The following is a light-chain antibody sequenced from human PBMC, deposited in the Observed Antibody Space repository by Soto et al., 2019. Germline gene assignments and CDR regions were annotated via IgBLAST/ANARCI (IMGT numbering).Light chain of an antibody. J-gene: IGKJ5*01. CDR3: MQPLDLPVT. Sequence: LTQIPLSLSVTPGEPASISCWSSQSLLHTNAYHYLDWYLQKPGQSPQLLIYLASYRASGVPDRFSGSGSGTEFTLRISRVEAEDVGVYYCMQPLDLPVTFGQGTRLEI. CDR1: QSLLHTNAYHY. CDR2: LAS. V-gene: IGKV2-28*01.